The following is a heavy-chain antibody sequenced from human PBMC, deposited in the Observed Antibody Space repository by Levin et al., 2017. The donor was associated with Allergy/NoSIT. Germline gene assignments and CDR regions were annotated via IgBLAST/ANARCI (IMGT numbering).Heavy chain of an antibody. Sequence: PSETLSLTCTVSGGSIGSTSYYWGWIRQSPGKGLEWIGSIYYTGNTYYNPSLKSRVTISIDTSMNHFSLQLTSVTATDTALYYCARRFAASSNWDFDYWGRGTLVTVSS. CDR1: GGSIGSTSYY. V-gene: IGHV4-39*02. D-gene: IGHD4-11*01. CDR2: IYYTGNT. CDR3: ARRFAASSNWDFDY. J-gene: IGHJ4*02.